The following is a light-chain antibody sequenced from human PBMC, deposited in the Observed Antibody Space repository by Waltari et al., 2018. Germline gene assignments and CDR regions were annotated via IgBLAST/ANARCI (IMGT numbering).Light chain of an antibody. CDR3: SSYTSSSTLV. Sequence: QSALTQPASVSGSPGQSITISCAGTSSDVGGYNYVSWYQQHPGKAPNVIIYEVTNRPSGVSNRFSGSKSGNTASLTISGLQAEDEADYYCSSYTSSSTLVFGGGTKLTVL. CDR2: EVT. CDR1: SSDVGGYNY. J-gene: IGLJ2*01. V-gene: IGLV2-14*01.